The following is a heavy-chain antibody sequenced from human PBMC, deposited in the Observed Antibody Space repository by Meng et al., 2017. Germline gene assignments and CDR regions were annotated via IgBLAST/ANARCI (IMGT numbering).Heavy chain of an antibody. Sequence: SETLSLTCTVSGGSISSYYWSWIRQPPGKGLEWIGYIYYSGSTNYNPSLKSRVTITVDTSKNQFSLKMSSVTAADTAVYCCARGRMTGYFDYWGQGTLVTVSS. D-gene: IGHD1-14*01. V-gene: IGHV4-59*01. CDR2: IYYSGST. CDR1: GGSISSYY. CDR3: ARGRMTGYFDY. J-gene: IGHJ4*02.